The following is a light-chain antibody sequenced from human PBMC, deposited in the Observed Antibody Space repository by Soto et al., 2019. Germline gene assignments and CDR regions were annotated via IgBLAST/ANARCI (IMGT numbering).Light chain of an antibody. V-gene: IGLV1-40*01. Sequence: QSVLTQPPSVSGAPGQRVTISCTGTSSNIGAGYDVHWYQQLPGTAPKLLIYVNSNRPSGVPDRFSGSTSGTAASLAITGLQAEDEADYCCQSYDSSLSALFGGGTKLTVL. CDR1: SSNIGAGYD. J-gene: IGLJ3*02. CDR2: VNS. CDR3: QSYDSSLSAL.